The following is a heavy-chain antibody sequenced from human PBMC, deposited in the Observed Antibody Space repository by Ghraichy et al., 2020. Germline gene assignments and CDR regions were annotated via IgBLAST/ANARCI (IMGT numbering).Heavy chain of an antibody. CDR1: GFTFGSYS. D-gene: IGHD4-23*01. V-gene: IGHV3-48*02. J-gene: IGHJ6*02. CDR3: ARGSRVVRFYYYDGMDV. CDR2: ITSTSSFI. Sequence: GGSLRLSCVGSGFTFGSYSMNWVRQSPGKRLEWVSYITSTSSFISYADSVKGRFTISRDNAQNSLSLQMNSLTDEDTAVYYCARGSRVVRFYYYDGMDVWGQGTKVTVSS.